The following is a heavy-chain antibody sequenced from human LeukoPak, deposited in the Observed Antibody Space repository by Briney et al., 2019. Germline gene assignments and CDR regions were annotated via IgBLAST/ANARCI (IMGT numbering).Heavy chain of an antibody. CDR1: GYTFSSYW. CDR2: IYPDDSDT. J-gene: IGHJ4*02. V-gene: IGHV5-51*01. D-gene: IGHD6-13*01. Sequence: GESLKISCKGSGYTFSSYWIGWVRQMPGKGLEWMGVIYPDDSDTRYSPSFQGQVTISADKSITTAYLQWSSLKASDSAMYYCGRLAGFYSSSRSGSYFDSWGQGTLVTVSS. CDR3: GRLAGFYSSSRSGSYFDS.